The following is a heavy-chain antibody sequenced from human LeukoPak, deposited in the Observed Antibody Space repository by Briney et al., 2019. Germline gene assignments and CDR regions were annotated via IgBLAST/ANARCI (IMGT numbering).Heavy chain of an antibody. CDR1: GGTFSSYA. CDR3: ARDLTIFGVGHNWFDP. CDR2: IIPIFGTA. V-gene: IGHV1-69*13. J-gene: IGHJ5*02. D-gene: IGHD3-3*01. Sequence: SVKVSCKASGGTFSSYAVSWVRQAPGQGLEWMGGIIPIFGTANYAQKFQGRVTITADESTSTAYMELSSLRSEDTAVYYCARDLTIFGVGHNWFDPWGQGTLVTVSS.